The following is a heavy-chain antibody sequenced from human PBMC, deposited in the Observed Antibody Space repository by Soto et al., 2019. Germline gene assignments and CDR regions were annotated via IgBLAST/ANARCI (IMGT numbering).Heavy chain of an antibody. V-gene: IGHV1-8*01. D-gene: IGHD6-19*01. Sequence: QVQLVQSGAEVKKPGASVKVSCKASGYTFTSFDIHWVRQATGQGLEWMGWMNPNSGTTNYAQKFQDRVTMTRNTSISTAYMEVSSLRSDDTAIYSCARPYYSGWFLFTSWVQGTLVTVSS. CDR2: MNPNSGTT. CDR3: ARPYYSGWFLFTS. CDR1: GYTFTSFD. J-gene: IGHJ5*02.